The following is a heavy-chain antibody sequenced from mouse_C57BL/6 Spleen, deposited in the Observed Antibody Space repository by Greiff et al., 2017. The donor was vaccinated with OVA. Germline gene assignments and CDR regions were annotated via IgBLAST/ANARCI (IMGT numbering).Heavy chain of an antibody. J-gene: IGHJ3*01. CDR1: GYTFTSYW. D-gene: IGHD1-1*01. V-gene: IGHV1-74*01. CDR2: IHPSDSDT. CDR3: AIDYYGSNWFAY. Sequence: QVQLKQPGAELVKPGASVKVSCKASGYTFTSYWMHWVKQRPGQGLEWIGRIHPSDSDTNYNQKFKGKATLTVDKSSSTAYMQLSSLTSEDSAVYYCAIDYYGSNWFAYWGQGTLVTVSA.